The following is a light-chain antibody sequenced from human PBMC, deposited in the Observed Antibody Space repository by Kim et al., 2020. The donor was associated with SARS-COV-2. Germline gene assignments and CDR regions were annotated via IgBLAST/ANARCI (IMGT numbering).Light chain of an antibody. J-gene: IGKJ1*01. CDR3: QQYKTSSPT. CDR1: QSISNF. Sequence: DIQMTQSPSTLAASVGHRVTISCRASQSISNFLAWYQQKPGKAPKLLIYEASRLENWAPTRFSGSGSGTEFTLTINSLHLDDFATYYCQQYKTSSPTFGQGTKVDIK. CDR2: EAS. V-gene: IGKV1-5*03.